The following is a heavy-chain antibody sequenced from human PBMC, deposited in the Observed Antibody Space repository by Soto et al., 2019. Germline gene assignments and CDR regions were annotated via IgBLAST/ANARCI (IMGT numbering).Heavy chain of an antibody. CDR1: GGTFSSYA. D-gene: IGHD6-13*01. V-gene: IGHV1-69*01. Sequence: QVQLVQSGAEVKKPGSSVKVSCKASGGTFSSYAISWVRQAPGQGLEWMGGIIPMFTTVNYAQKFQGRVTITADESTSTAYMELSSLRSEDTAVYYCARTGGSYSSSYYGFDPWGQGTLVTVSS. J-gene: IGHJ5*02. CDR3: ARTGGSYSSSYYGFDP. CDR2: IIPMFTTV.